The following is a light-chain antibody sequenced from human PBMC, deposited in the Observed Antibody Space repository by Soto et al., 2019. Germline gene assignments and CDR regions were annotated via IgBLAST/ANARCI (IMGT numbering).Light chain of an antibody. V-gene: IGLV1-44*01. CDR1: SSNIRSNP. J-gene: IGLJ3*02. CDR2: TDT. CDR3: ASWDDGLSGQV. Sequence: QSVVTQPPSVSGAPGQSVSIACSGTSSNIRSNPVIWYQQFPGAAPNLLIYTDTHRPSGVPARFSASKSGTSASLAITGLQSEDEADYFCASWDDGLSGQVFGSGTKVTVL.